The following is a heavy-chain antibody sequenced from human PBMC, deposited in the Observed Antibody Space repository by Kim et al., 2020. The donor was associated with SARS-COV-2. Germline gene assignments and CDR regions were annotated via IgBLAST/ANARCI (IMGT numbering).Heavy chain of an antibody. CDR1: GFTFSSYD. Sequence: GGSLRLSCAASGFTFSSYDMHWVRQATGKGLEWVSAIGTAGDTYYPGSVKGRFTISRENAKNSLYLQMNSLRAGDTAVYYCARGFSSSWTREAYGMDVWGQGTTVTVSS. J-gene: IGHJ6*02. D-gene: IGHD6-13*01. CDR3: ARGFSSSWTREAYGMDV. V-gene: IGHV3-13*01. CDR2: IGTAGDT.